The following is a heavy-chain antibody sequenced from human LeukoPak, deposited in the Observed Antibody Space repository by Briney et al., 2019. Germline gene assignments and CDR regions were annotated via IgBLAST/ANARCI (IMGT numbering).Heavy chain of an antibody. Sequence: GGSARVSCKASGYTFFGYDTNWVRQAPGEGREWRGWTNPNSGNTGYAQKFQGRITMTRNASISTAYMELSSLRSGDTAVYYCASRDIVVVPAVSSAYYYYGMDVWAQGPTVTVSS. V-gene: IGHV1-8*01. CDR3: ASRDIVVVPAVSSAYYYYGMDV. CDR2: TNPNSGNT. J-gene: IGHJ6*02. CDR1: GYTFFGYD. D-gene: IGHD2-2*01.